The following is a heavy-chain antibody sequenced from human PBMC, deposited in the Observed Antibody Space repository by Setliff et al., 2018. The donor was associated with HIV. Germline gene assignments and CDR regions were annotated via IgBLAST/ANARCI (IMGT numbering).Heavy chain of an antibody. V-gene: IGHV3-73*01. CDR1: GFTFSGST. D-gene: IGHD6-19*01. CDR2: IRTKANNYAT. J-gene: IGHJ3*02. Sequence: GESLKISCAASGFTFSGSTINWVRQASGKGLEWVGRIRTKANNYATAYAASLNGRFTIPRDDSNNVAYLLMNTLKIEDTAVYYCRRIAVTGGGAFDIWGQGTMVTVSS. CDR3: RRIAVTGGGAFDI.